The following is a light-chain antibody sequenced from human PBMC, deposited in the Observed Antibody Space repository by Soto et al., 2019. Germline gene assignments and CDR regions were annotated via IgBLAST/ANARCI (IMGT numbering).Light chain of an antibody. CDR1: SSDVGAYNS. CDR3: NSHGGSNNFWV. V-gene: IGLV2-8*01. CDR2: EVN. Sequence: QSVLTQPPSASGSPGQSVTISCTGTSSDVGAYNSVSWYQQHPGKAPRLMIYEVNKRPSGVPDRFSGSKSGNMASLTVSGLQAEDEADYYCNSHGGSNNFWVFGGGTEVTVL. J-gene: IGLJ3*02.